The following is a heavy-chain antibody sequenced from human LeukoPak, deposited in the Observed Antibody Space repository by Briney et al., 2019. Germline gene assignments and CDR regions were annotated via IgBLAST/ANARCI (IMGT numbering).Heavy chain of an antibody. CDR2: VSSGRSYI. D-gene: IGHD6-13*01. CDR1: GFTFSSYH. Sequence: GSLRLSCTVSGFTFSSYHMDWVRQAPGKGLEWVSYVSSGRSYIYYADSVRGRFTISRDNAKNSLYLQMNSLRAEDTAVYYCARDGLAALDYWGQGILVTVSS. V-gene: IGHV3-21*01. J-gene: IGHJ4*02. CDR3: ARDGLAALDY.